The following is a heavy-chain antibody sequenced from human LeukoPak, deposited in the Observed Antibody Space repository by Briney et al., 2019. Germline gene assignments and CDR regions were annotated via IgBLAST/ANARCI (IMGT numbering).Heavy chain of an antibody. D-gene: IGHD5-24*01. CDR2: ISYDGSNK. J-gene: IGHJ4*02. CDR1: GFTFSSYW. V-gene: IGHV3-30*18. Sequence: PGGSLRLSCAASGFTFSSYWMHWVRQAPGKGLEWVAVISYDGSNKYYADSVKGRFTISRDNSKNTLYLQMNSLRAEDTAVYYCAKDTSPKMAPLNIPVDYWGQGTLVTVSS. CDR3: AKDTSPKMAPLNIPVDY.